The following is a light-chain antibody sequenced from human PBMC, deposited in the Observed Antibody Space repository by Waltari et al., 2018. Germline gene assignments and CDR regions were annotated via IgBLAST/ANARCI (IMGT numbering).Light chain of an antibody. CDR3: SSYTTTSTVI. J-gene: IGLJ2*01. CDR2: EVS. V-gene: IGLV2-14*01. Sequence: QSALTQPASVSGSPGQSITISCTGTSSDVGTYTYVSWYQHPPGKAPKLMIYEVSNRPSGVSNRFSGSKSGNTASLTISGLQAEDEADYYCSSYTTTSTVIFGGGTKLTVL. CDR1: SSDVGTYTY.